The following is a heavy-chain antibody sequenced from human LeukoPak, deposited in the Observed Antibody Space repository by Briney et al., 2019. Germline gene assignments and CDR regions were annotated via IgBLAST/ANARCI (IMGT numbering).Heavy chain of an antibody. J-gene: IGHJ5*02. V-gene: IGHV4-59*12. CDR3: ARDVEMATSINWFDP. CDR1: GGSMKNYY. D-gene: IGHD5-24*01. Sequence: SETLSLTCTVSGGSMKNYYWSWIRQPPGKGLEWIGYIHDTRGTNYNPYLKSRVTMSLDTSKNHFSLSLNSVTAADTAVYYCARDVEMATSINWFDPWGQGTLVTVSS. CDR2: IHDTRGT.